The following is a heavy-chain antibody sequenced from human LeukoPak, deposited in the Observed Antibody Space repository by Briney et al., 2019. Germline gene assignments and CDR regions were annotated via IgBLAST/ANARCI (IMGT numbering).Heavy chain of an antibody. J-gene: IGHJ6*02. CDR2: IDWDDDK. CDR3: ALMKWLGEAYYYYGMDV. D-gene: IGHD6-19*01. V-gene: IGHV2-70*01. CDR1: GFSLSTSGMC. Sequence: SGPTLVNPTQTLTLTCTFYGFSLSTSGMCVSWIRQPPGKALEWLALIDWDDDKYYSTSLKTRLTISKDTSKNQVVLTMTNMDPVDTATYYCALMKWLGEAYYYYGMDVWGQGTTVTVSS.